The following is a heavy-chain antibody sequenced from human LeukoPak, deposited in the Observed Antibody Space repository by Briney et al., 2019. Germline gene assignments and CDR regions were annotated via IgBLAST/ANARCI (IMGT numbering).Heavy chain of an antibody. CDR2: MNPNSGNT. D-gene: IGHD2-2*01. V-gene: IGHV1-8*03. CDR3: ARGRCTSCYWNYYYYMHV. CDR1: GYTFTSYD. Sequence: ASVKVSCEASGYTFTSYDINWVRQATGQGLEWMGWMNPNSGNTGYAQKFQGRVTITRNTSISTAYMELSSLRSEDTAVYCCARGRCTSCYWNYYYYMHVWGKGTTVTVSS. J-gene: IGHJ6*03.